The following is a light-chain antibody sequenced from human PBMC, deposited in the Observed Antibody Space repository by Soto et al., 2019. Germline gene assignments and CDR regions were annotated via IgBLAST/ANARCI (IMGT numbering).Light chain of an antibody. V-gene: IGKV1-39*01. CDR1: QSISTF. CDR3: QQYYSYPPT. Sequence: DVQMTQSPPSLSASGGDRVTITCRASQSISTFLNWYQQKPGKAPKLLIYAASTLQSGVPSRFSGSGSGTDFTLTISCLQSEDFATYYCQQYYSYPPTFGQGTKVEIK. J-gene: IGKJ1*01. CDR2: AAS.